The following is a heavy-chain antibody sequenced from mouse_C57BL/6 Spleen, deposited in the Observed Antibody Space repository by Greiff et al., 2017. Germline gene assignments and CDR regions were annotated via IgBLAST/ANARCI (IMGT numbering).Heavy chain of an antibody. CDR1: GYTFTSYD. CDR2: IYPRDGST. CDR3: ARRRYYYGSDYAMDY. V-gene: IGHV1-85*01. J-gene: IGHJ4*01. Sequence: QVQLQQSGPELVKPGASVKLSCKASGYTFTSYDINWVKQRPGQGLEWIGWIYPRDGSTKYNEKFKGKATLTVDTSSSTAYMELHSLTSEDSAVYFCARRRYYYGSDYAMDYWGQGTSVTVSS. D-gene: IGHD1-1*01.